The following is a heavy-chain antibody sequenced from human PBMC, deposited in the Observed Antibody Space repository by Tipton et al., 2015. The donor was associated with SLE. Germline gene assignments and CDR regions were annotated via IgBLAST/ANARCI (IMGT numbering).Heavy chain of an antibody. CDR2: IYYSGST. J-gene: IGHJ4*02. CDR1: GGSISSSSYY. CDR3: ARGWTGSGWPFDY. Sequence: TLSLTCTVSGGSISSSSYYWGWIRQPPGKGLEWIGSIYYSGSTYYNPSLKSRVTISVDTSKNQFSLNLTSVTAADTAVYYCARGWTGSGWPFDYWGQGTLVTVSS. V-gene: IGHV4-39*07. D-gene: IGHD6-19*01.